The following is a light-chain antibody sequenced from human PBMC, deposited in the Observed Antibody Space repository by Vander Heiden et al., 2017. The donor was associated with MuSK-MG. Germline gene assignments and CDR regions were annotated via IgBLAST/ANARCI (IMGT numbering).Light chain of an antibody. CDR1: QSLTRNY. CDR2: VVS. J-gene: IGKJ4*01. CDR3: KQYYTIPLT. Sequence: ETVVTQSPGTLSLSPGESATLSCKTSQSLTRNYLAWYQQKPGQALRLLISVVSGRATGIPDRFIGSGSGTDFNLTISRLEPEDFAVYYCKQYYTIPLTFGGGTRVEIK. V-gene: IGKV3-20*01.